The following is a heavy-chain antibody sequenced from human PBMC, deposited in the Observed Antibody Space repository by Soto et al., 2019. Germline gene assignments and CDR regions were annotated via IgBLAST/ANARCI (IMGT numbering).Heavy chain of an antibody. J-gene: IGHJ5*02. CDR3: AITVRDYGDYDWFDP. CDR1: GYTFTSYG. Sequence: ASVKVSCKASGYTFTSYGISWVRQAPGQGLEWMGWISAYNGNTNYAQKLQGRVTMTTDTSTSTAYMELRSLRSDDTAVYYCAITVRDYGDYDWFDPWGQGTLVTVSS. V-gene: IGHV1-18*01. CDR2: ISAYNGNT. D-gene: IGHD4-17*01.